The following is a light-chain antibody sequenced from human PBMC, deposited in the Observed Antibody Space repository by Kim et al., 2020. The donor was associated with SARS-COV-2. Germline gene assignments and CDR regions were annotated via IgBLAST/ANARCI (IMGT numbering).Light chain of an antibody. CDR1: QSVLYSSDNKNY. Sequence: DIVMTQSPDSLAVSLGERATINCKSSQSVLYSSDNKNYLVWYQQKPGQPPRLLIYWASTRASGVPDRFSASGSGTDFTLTISSLQAEDVAVYYCQQHYSTPRTFGQGTKVEIK. CDR2: WAS. CDR3: QQHYSTPRT. V-gene: IGKV4-1*01. J-gene: IGKJ1*01.